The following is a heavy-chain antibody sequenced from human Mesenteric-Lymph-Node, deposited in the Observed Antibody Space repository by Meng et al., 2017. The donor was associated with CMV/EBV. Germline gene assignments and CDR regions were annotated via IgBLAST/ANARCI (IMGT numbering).Heavy chain of an antibody. Sequence: SETLSLTCAVYGSSLSGYYWSWVRQPPGKGLEWIGEINHSGSTSYNPSLKSRVTISIDTSRRQFSLNVSSVTAADTAVYYCARGRDYSSSDYWGQGTLVTVSS. CDR3: ARGRDYSSSDY. D-gene: IGHD6-6*01. CDR1: GSSLSGYY. V-gene: IGHV4-34*01. CDR2: INHSGST. J-gene: IGHJ4*02.